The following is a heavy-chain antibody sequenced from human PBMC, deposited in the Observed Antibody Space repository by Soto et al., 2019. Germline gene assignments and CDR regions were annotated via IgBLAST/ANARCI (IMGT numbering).Heavy chain of an antibody. CDR3: ARDYYGSGAPDHYGMDV. CDR2: ISTYTGDT. CDR1: GYTFARYG. V-gene: IGHV1-18*01. Sequence: QVQMVQSGAEVKKPGASVKVSCKASGYTFARYGISWVRQAPGQGLEWLGWISTYTGDTAYVQKFQGRLTMTTATSTTTAYMELRSLRSGDTAVYYCARDYYGSGAPDHYGMDVWGQGTTVTVSS. D-gene: IGHD3-10*01. J-gene: IGHJ6*02.